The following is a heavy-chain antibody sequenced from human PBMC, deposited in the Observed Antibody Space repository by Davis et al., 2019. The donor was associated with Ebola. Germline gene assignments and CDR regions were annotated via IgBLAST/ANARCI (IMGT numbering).Heavy chain of an antibody. Sequence: GGSLRLSCAASGFTVSSNYMSWVRQAPGKGLEWVSAISGSGGSTYYADSVKGRFTISRDNSKNTLYLQMNSLRAEDTAVYYCAKGLTIFGVVGGYWGQGTLVTVSS. D-gene: IGHD3-3*01. CDR1: GFTVSSNY. CDR3: AKGLTIFGVVGGY. CDR2: ISGSGGST. V-gene: IGHV3-23*01. J-gene: IGHJ4*02.